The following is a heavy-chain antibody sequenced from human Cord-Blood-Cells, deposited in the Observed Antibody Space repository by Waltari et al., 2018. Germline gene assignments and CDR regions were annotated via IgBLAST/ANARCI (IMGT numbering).Heavy chain of an antibody. CDR2: IIPILGIA. V-gene: IGHV1-69*02. CDR3: ARWSLFETYYDFWSGYYDAFDI. Sequence: GLGWMGRIIPILGIANYAQKFQGRVTITADKSTSTAYMELSSLRSEDTAVYYCARWSLFETYYDFWSGYYDAFDIWGQGTMVTVSS. D-gene: IGHD3-3*01. J-gene: IGHJ3*02.